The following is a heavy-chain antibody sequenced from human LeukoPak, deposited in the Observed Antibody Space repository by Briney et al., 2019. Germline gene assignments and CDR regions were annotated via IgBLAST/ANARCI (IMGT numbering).Heavy chain of an antibody. CDR3: ARDVGGADMDV. D-gene: IGHD3-10*01. CDR1: GYTFTSYA. CDR2: INAGNGNT. V-gene: IGHV1-3*01. J-gene: IGHJ6*03. Sequence: ASVKVSCKASGYTFTSYAMHWVRQAPGQRLEWMGWINAGNGNTKYSQKFQGRVTITRDTSASTAYMELSSLRSEDTAIYYCARDVGGADMDVWGKGTTVTVSS.